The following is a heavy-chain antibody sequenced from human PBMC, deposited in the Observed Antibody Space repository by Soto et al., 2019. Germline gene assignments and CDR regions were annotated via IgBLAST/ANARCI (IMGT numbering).Heavy chain of an antibody. CDR2: ISSNGGST. Sequence: EVQLVESGGGLVQPGGSLRLSCSASGFTFSSYAMHWVRQAPGKGLEYVSAISSNGGSTYYADSVKGRFTISRDNSKNTLYLQMSRLRAEDTAVYYCVKPQTRYYYDSSGYPQYFQHWGQGTLVTVSS. CDR3: VKPQTRYYYDSSGYPQYFQH. V-gene: IGHV3-64D*08. J-gene: IGHJ1*01. CDR1: GFTFSSYA. D-gene: IGHD3-22*01.